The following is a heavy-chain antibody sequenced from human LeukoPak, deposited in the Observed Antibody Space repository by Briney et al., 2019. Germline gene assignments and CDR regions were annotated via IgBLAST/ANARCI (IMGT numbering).Heavy chain of an antibody. CDR2: IKSKTDGGTT. CDR3: TTSEDTYSYYYYMDV. D-gene: IGHD5-18*01. Sequence: GGSLRLSCAASGFTFSNAWMSWVRQAPGKGLEWVGRIKSKTDGGTTDYAAPVKGRFTISRDDSKNTLYLQMNSLKTEDTVVYYCTTSEDTYSYYYYMDVWGKGTTVTVSS. CDR1: GFTFSNAW. J-gene: IGHJ6*03. V-gene: IGHV3-15*01.